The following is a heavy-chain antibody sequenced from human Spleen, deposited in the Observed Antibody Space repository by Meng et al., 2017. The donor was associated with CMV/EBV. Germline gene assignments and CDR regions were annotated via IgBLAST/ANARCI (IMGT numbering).Heavy chain of an antibody. J-gene: IGHJ6*02. V-gene: IGHV3-30-3*01. CDR1: GFTFSRYA. D-gene: IGHD3-10*01. Sequence: GESLKISCAASGFTFSRYAMHWVRQAPGKGLEWVAIISYDGSNEYYADSVKGRFTISRDTSRNTLYLQMNSLRVEDTAVYYCARDKNTMVRGARISYYYGMDVWGQGTTVTVSS. CDR2: ISYDGSNE. CDR3: ARDKNTMVRGARISYYYGMDV.